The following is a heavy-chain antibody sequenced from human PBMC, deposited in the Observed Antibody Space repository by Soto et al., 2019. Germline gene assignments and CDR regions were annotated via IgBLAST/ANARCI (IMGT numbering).Heavy chain of an antibody. Sequence: SETLSLTCAVSGGSISSSNWWSWVRQPPGKGLEWIGEIYHSGSTNYNPSLKSRVTISVDKSKNQFSLKLSSVTAADTAVYYCARGGYCTNGVCFYDALDIWGQGTMVTGSS. J-gene: IGHJ3*02. V-gene: IGHV4-4*02. D-gene: IGHD2-8*01. CDR1: GGSISSSNW. CDR2: IYHSGST. CDR3: ARGGYCTNGVCFYDALDI.